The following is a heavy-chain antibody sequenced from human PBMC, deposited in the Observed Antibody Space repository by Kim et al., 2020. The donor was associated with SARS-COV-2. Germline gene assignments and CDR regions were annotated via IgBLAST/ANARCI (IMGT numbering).Heavy chain of an antibody. CDR3: ARDRGYSYGWGGYYYYGMDV. V-gene: IGHV3-11*01. Sequence: GGSLRLSCAASGFTFSDYYMSWIRQAPGKGLEWVSYISSSGSTIYYADSVKGRFTIARDNAKNSLYLQMKRLRAEDTAVYYCARDRGYSYGWGGYYYYGMDVWGQGTTVTVSS. D-gene: IGHD5-18*01. CDR1: GFTFSDYY. J-gene: IGHJ6*02. CDR2: ISSSGSTI.